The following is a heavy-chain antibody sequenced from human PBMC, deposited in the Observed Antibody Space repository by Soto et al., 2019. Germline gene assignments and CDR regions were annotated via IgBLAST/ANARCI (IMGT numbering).Heavy chain of an antibody. D-gene: IGHD2-15*01. CDR3: ARAVDIVVVVAAINWFDP. CDR2: IYYSRST. V-gene: IGHV4-39*01. CDR1: CCSISSSSYY. Sequence: SEPLSLTCTISCCSISSSSYYWGWIRHPTGKGLEWIGSIYYSRSTYYDPSLKSRVTISVHTSKNQFSLELSYVNAADTAVYYCARAVDIVVVVAAINWFDPWGQRSVVTIYS. J-gene: IGHJ5*02.